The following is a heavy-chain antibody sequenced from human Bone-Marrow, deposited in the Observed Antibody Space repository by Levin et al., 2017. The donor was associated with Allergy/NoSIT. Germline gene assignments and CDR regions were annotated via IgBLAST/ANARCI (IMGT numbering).Heavy chain of an antibody. CDR3: ARRVGSSTPNPWYYYGMDV. CDR2: IRSKGYGATA. CDR1: GITFSDYA. J-gene: IGHJ6*02. Sequence: GGSLRLSCTASGITFSDYAITWVRQAPGKGLEWVGFIRSKGYGATAEYAASVKGRFIISRDESKSIAFLQMNSLKTEDTAVYYCARRVGSSTPNPWYYYGMDVWGQGTTVIVSS. D-gene: IGHD6-13*01. V-gene: IGHV3-49*04.